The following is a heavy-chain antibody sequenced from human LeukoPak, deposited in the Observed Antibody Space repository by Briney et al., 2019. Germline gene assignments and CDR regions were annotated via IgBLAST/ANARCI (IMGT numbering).Heavy chain of an antibody. Sequence: GGSLRLSCAASGFTFSSYDMNWVRQAPGKGLEWVSYISTDSSTMYYADSVKGRFTISRDNAQNSLYLQMSSLRAEDTAVYYCARGTFIAAAGIFPPDYWGQGTLVTVSS. CDR1: GFTFSSYD. CDR3: ARGTFIAAAGIFPPDY. J-gene: IGHJ4*02. CDR2: ISTDSSTM. V-gene: IGHV3-48*01. D-gene: IGHD6-13*01.